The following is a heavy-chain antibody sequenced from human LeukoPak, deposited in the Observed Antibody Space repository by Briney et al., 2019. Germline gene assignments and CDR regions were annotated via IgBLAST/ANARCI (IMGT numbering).Heavy chain of an antibody. CDR3: VREVFFQSDY. CDR1: GFTFRKYW. CDR2: IAANGNDK. Sequence: PGGSLRLSCAASGFTFRKYWMAWVRQAPGQGLEWVATIAANGNDKDYEDSVKGRFTISRDNARNSLSLQIDSLRAEDTALYYCVREVFFQSDYWGQGAPVTVSS. J-gene: IGHJ4*02. V-gene: IGHV3-7*03.